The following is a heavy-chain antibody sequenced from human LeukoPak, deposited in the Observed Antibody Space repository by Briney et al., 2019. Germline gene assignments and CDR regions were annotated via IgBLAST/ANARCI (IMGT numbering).Heavy chain of an antibody. J-gene: IGHJ3*02. CDR2: IYNSGST. CDR3: ARDVVVTSSPDAFDI. CDR1: RGSISSAGYY. D-gene: IGHD2-21*02. Sequence: SETLSLTCTVSRGSISSAGYYWTWIRQHPGKGLERIGYIYNSGSTNYNPSLESRVTLSVDASDNQFSLRLTSVTAADTAVYYCARDVVVTSSPDAFDIWGQGTMVTVSS. V-gene: IGHV4-31*03.